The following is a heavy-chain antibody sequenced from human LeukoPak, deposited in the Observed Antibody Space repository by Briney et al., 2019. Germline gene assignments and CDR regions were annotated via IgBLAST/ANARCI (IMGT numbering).Heavy chain of an antibody. CDR3: ARAQYSSSWYYFDY. Sequence: ASVKVSCKASGYTFTGYYMHWVRQAPGQGLEWMGRISPNSGGTNYAQKFQGRITMTRDTSISTAYMELSRLRSDDTAVYYCARAQYSSSWYYFDYWGQGTLVTVSS. J-gene: IGHJ4*02. D-gene: IGHD6-13*01. CDR1: GYTFTGYY. CDR2: ISPNSGGT. V-gene: IGHV1-2*06.